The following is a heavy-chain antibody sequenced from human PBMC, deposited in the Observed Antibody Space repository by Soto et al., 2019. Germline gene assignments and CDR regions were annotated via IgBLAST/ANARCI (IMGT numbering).Heavy chain of an antibody. CDR3: ARGLDSSSWSDYYYGMDV. V-gene: IGHV1-69*13. D-gene: IGHD6-13*01. J-gene: IGHJ6*02. CDR2: IIPIFGTA. Sequence: GASVKVSCKASGVTFSSYAISWVRQAPGQGLEWMGGIIPIFGTANYAQKFQGRVTITADESTSTAYMELSSLRSEDTAVYYCARGLDSSSWSDYYYGMDVWGQGTTVTVSS. CDR1: GVTFSSYA.